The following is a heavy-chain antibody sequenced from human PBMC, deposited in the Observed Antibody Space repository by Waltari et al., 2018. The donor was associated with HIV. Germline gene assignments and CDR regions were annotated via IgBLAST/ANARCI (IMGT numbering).Heavy chain of an antibody. Sequence: FTRYYMHWVRQAPGQGLEWMGIINPSGGSTSYAQKFQGRVTLTRDTSTSTVYMELSSLRSEDTAVYYCARDGGVVVPWDYWGQGTLVTVSS. J-gene: IGHJ4*02. CDR3: ARDGGVVVPWDY. CDR1: FTRYY. V-gene: IGHV1-46*01. D-gene: IGHD2-2*01. CDR2: INPSGGST.